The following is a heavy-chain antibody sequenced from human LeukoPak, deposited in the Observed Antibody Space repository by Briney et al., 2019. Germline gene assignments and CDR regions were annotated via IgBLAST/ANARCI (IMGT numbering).Heavy chain of an antibody. CDR1: GGTFSSYA. CDR3: ARGIWELPFDY. D-gene: IGHD1-26*01. CDR2: IIPIFGTA. J-gene: IGHJ4*02. V-gene: IGHV1-69*06. Sequence: ASVKVSCKASGGTFSSYAISWVRQAPGQGLEWMGGIIPIFGTANYAQKFQGRVTITADKSTSTAYMELSSLRSEDTAVYYCARGIWELPFDYWGQGTLVTVSS.